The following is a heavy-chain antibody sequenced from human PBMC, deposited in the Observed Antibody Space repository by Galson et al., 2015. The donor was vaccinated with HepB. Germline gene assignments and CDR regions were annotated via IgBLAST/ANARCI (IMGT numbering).Heavy chain of an antibody. CDR1: GFTFSSYS. V-gene: IGHV3-21*01. Sequence: SLRLSCAASGFTFSSYSMNWVRQAPGKGLEWVSSISSSSSYIYYADSVKGRFTISRDNAKNSLYLQMNSLRAEDTAVYYCARAAATHDAFDIWGQGTMVTVSS. D-gene: IGHD2-15*01. J-gene: IGHJ3*02. CDR3: ARAAATHDAFDI. CDR2: ISSSSSYI.